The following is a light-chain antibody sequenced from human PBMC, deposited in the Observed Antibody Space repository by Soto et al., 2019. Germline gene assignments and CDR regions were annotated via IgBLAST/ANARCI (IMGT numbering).Light chain of an antibody. CDR2: GAS. CDR3: QQYRSWVS. J-gene: IGKJ4*02. CDR1: QTIAMN. Sequence: IVMTQSPATLSASPGDTVTVSCRASQTIAMNLVWYHQKPGQAPRLLISGASTRAPGIPARFSGRGSRTEFTLTINSLQSEDIGIYYCQQYRSWVSFGGGTKVEIK. V-gene: IGKV3-15*01.